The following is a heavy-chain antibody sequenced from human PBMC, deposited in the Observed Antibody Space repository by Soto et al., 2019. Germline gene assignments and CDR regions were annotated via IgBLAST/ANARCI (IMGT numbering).Heavy chain of an antibody. CDR1: GASISGFY. Sequence: SETLSLTCTVSGASISGFYWSWIRKSAGKGLEWIGRIHATGTTDYNPSLKSRVMMSVDTSKKQFSLKLRSVTAADTAVYYCVRDGTKTLRDWFDPWGQGISVTVPS. D-gene: IGHD1-1*01. V-gene: IGHV4-4*07. CDR3: VRDGTKTLRDWFDP. CDR2: IHATGTT. J-gene: IGHJ5*02.